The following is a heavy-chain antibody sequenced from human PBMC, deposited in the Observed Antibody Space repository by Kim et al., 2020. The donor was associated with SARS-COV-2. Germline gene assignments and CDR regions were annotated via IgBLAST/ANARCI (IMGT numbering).Heavy chain of an antibody. CDR2: ISSSSSTI. Sequence: GGSLRLSCAASGFTFSSYSMNWVRQAPGKGLEWVSSISSSSSTIYYADSVKGRFTISRDNAKNSLYMQMNSLRDEDTAVYYCARDRSPAYYYDSSGYSDAFDIWGQGTMVTVSS. CDR3: ARDRSPAYYYDSSGYSDAFDI. V-gene: IGHV3-48*02. D-gene: IGHD3-22*01. J-gene: IGHJ3*02. CDR1: GFTFSSYS.